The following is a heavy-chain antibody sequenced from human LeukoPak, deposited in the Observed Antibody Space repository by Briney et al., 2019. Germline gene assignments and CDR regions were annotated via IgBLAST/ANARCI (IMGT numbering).Heavy chain of an antibody. CDR3: ARESGSVTSEVDFDY. D-gene: IGHD4-17*01. V-gene: IGHV3-7*01. J-gene: IGHJ4*02. CDR2: IKEDGSEK. CDR1: GFIFSNHG. Sequence: GGTLRLSCAASGFIFSNHGMSWVRQAPGKRLEWVANIKEDGSEKYYVDSVKGRFTISRDNAKNSLYLQMNSLRAEDTAVYYCARESGSVTSEVDFDYWGQGTLVTVSS.